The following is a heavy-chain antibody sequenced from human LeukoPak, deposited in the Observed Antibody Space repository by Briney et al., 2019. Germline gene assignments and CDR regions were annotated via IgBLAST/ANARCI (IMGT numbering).Heavy chain of an antibody. Sequence: SETLSLPCTVSGGSISSYYWSWIRQPPGKGLEWIGYFYYSGSTNYNPSLKSRVTISVDTSKNQFSLKLSSVTAADTAVYYCARDLKQQLVLGAFDIWGQGTMVTVSS. V-gene: IGHV4-59*01. J-gene: IGHJ3*02. CDR1: GGSISSYY. CDR3: ARDLKQQLVLGAFDI. CDR2: FYYSGST. D-gene: IGHD6-13*01.